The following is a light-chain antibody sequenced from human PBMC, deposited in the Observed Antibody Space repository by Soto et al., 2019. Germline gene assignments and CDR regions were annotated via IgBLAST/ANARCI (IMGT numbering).Light chain of an antibody. CDR3: QQYNSYSRT. V-gene: IGKV1-5*01. CDR2: DAS. J-gene: IGKJ1*01. Sequence: DIHMNQSPSTLSASVGDRVTITCRASQSISSWLAWYQQKPGKAPKLLIYDASSLESGVPSRFSGSGSGTEFTLTISSLQPDDFATYYCQQYNSYSRTFGQGTKVDIK. CDR1: QSISSW.